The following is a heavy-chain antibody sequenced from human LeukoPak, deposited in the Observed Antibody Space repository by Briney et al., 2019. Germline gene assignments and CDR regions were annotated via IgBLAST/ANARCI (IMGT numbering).Heavy chain of an antibody. CDR3: ARGGDLYYFDY. V-gene: IGHV3-21*01. CDR2: ISSSSSSYI. J-gene: IGHJ4*02. CDR1: GFTFSSYS. D-gene: IGHD3-16*01. Sequence: GGSLRLSCAASGFTFSSYSMNWVRQAPGKELEWVSSISSSSSSYIYYADSVKGRFTISRDNAKNSLYLQMNSLRAEDTAVYYCARGGDLYYFDYWGQGTLVTVSS.